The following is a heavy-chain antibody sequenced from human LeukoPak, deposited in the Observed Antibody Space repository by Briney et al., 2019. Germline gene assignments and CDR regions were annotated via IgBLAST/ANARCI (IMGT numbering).Heavy chain of an antibody. CDR1: GGSISSYY. J-gene: IGHJ4*02. CDR2: IYYSGST. D-gene: IGHD3-10*01. V-gene: IGHV4-59*12. Sequence: SETLSLTCTVSGGSISSYYWSWIRQPPGKGLEWIGYIYYSGSTYYNPSLKSRVTISVDTSKNQFSLKLSSVTAADTAVYYCASGYGSSDYWGQGTLVTVSS. CDR3: ASGYGSSDY.